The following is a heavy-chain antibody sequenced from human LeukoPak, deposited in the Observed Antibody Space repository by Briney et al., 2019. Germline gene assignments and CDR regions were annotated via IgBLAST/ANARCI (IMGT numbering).Heavy chain of an antibody. D-gene: IGHD6-19*01. CDR2: TYYRSKWYN. CDR1: GDSVSSNSAA. V-gene: IGHV6-1*01. CDR3: AGFAVAGQYYFDY. J-gene: IGHJ4*02. Sequence: SQTLSLTCAISGDSVSSNSAAWNWIRPSPSRGLEWLGRTYYRSKWYNDYAVSVKSRITINPDTSKNQFSLQLNSVTPEDTAVYYCAGFAVAGQYYFDYWGQGTLVTVSS.